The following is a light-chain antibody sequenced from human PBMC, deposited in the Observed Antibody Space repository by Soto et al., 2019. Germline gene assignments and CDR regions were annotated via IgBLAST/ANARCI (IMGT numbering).Light chain of an antibody. CDR1: SSDVGGNNY. J-gene: IGLJ2*01. V-gene: IGLV2-8*01. CDR2: EVT. CDR3: SSYAGSNNVI. Sequence: QSVLTQPPSASGSPGQSVAISCTGTSSDVGGNNYVSWYQQHPGKAPKLMVYEVTKRPSGVPDRFSGSTSGNTASLTVSGLQAEDEADYYCSSYAGSNNVIFGGGTKLTVL.